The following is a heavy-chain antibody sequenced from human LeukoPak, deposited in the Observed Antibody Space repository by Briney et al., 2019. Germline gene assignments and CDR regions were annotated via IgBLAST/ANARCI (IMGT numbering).Heavy chain of an antibody. V-gene: IGHV3-11*01. CDR3: ARDTYYYDSSGPLKY. J-gene: IGHJ4*02. D-gene: IGHD3-22*01. CDR1: GFTFSDYY. Sequence: GGSLRLSCAASGFTFSDYYMSWIRQAPGKGLEWVSYISSSGSTIYYADSVKGRFTISRDNAKNSLYLQMNSLRAEDTAVYYCARDTYYYDSSGPLKYWGQGTLVTVSS. CDR2: ISSSGSTI.